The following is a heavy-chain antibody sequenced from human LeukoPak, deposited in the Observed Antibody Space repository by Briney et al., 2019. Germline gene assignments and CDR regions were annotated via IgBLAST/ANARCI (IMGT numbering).Heavy chain of an antibody. CDR1: GFILSNAW. Sequence: GGSLRLSCAASGFILSNAWISWVRQAPGKGLEWVGRIKSKADGGATDYAAPVKSTFTISRDDSKKTLYLQMNSLKIEDTAVHYCTLWFGESIYWGQGTLVTVSS. CDR3: TLWFGESIY. V-gene: IGHV3-15*01. J-gene: IGHJ4*02. CDR2: IKSKADGGAT. D-gene: IGHD3-10*01.